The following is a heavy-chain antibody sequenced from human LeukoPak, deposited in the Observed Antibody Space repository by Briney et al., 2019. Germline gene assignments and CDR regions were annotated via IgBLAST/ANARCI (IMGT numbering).Heavy chain of an antibody. CDR2: ISSSSSYI. Sequence: PGGSLRLSCAASGFTFSSYSMNGVRQAPGKGLEWVSSISSSSSYIYYADSVKGRFTISRDNAKNSLYLQMNSLRAEDTAVYYCARDSVYGDYVFDYWSQGTLVTVSS. CDR1: GFTFSSYS. D-gene: IGHD4-17*01. CDR3: ARDSVYGDYVFDY. V-gene: IGHV3-21*01. J-gene: IGHJ4*02.